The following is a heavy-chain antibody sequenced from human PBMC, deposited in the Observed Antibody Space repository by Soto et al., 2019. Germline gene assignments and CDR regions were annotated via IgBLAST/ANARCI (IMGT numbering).Heavy chain of an antibody. Sequence: QVQLVQSGAEVKKPGSSVKVSCKASGDNFSSYTISWVRQGPGQGLEWMGRIVPIIDITNYAQKFQGRVTITADKSTRTVYMELSSLRSEDTAVDYCARVGTGKSVDYWGQGTLVTVSS. V-gene: IGHV1-69*02. CDR3: ARVGTGKSVDY. CDR1: GDNFSSYT. J-gene: IGHJ4*02. CDR2: IVPIIDIT. D-gene: IGHD2-8*02.